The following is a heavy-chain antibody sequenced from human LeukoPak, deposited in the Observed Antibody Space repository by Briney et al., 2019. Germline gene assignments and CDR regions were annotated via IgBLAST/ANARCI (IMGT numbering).Heavy chain of an antibody. Sequence: SETLSLTCTVSGGSISSGDYYWSWIRQPPGKGLEWIGYIYYSGSTYYNPSLKSRVTISVDTSKNQFSLKLSSVTAADTAVYYCARDPRRPAGQPYDYWGQGTLVTVSS. CDR3: ARDPRRPAGQPYDY. CDR1: GGSISSGDYY. J-gene: IGHJ4*02. D-gene: IGHD2-2*01. CDR2: IYYSGST. V-gene: IGHV4-30-4*08.